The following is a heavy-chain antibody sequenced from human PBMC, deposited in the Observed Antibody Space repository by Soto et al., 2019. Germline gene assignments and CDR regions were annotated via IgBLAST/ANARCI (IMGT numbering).Heavy chain of an antibody. CDR3: AKDLGHGGRGAFDV. V-gene: IGHV3-30*18. CDR1: GFTFSSYG. J-gene: IGHJ3*01. CDR2: ISYDGSNK. D-gene: IGHD7-27*01. Sequence: QVQLVESGGGVVQPGRSLRLSCAASGFTFSSYGMHWVRQAPGKGLEWVALISYDGSNKYYADSVKGRFTISRDNSKNTLDLQLNSLRTEDTAVYYWAKDLGHGGRGAFDVWGQGTVVTVSS.